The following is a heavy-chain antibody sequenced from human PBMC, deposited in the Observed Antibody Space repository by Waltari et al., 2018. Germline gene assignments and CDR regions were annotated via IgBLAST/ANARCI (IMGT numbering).Heavy chain of an antibody. J-gene: IGHJ2*01. CDR1: GFIVSNCW. CDR3: ARDSLATGYWYFDQ. V-gene: IGHV3-7*01. CDR2: IKQDGSET. D-gene: IGHD6-25*01. Sequence: EVQLVESGGGLVQPGGSLKLSCAASGFIVSNCWRSWVRQAPGKGLEWVASIKQDGSETYFVDSLKGRFTISRDNTENSMYLQMDSLRAEDTAHYYCARDSLATGYWYFDQWGRGTLVTVSS.